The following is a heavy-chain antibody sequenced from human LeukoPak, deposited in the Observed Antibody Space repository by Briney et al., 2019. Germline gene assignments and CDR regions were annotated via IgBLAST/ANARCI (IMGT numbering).Heavy chain of an antibody. J-gene: IGHJ6*03. Sequence: PGGSLRLSCVASGFSVSNYYMGWIRQGPGKGLQWLSYISRGSGDISYADSVKGRFTISRDNAKQSLSLQMNSLRSEDTAVYYCARESDSSSRYYYYMDVWGKGTTVTVSS. V-gene: IGHV3-11*01. CDR3: ARESDSSSRYYYYMDV. CDR1: GFSVSNYY. CDR2: ISRGSGDI. D-gene: IGHD6-13*01.